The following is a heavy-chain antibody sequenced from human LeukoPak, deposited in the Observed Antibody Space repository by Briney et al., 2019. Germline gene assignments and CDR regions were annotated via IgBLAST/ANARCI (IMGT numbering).Heavy chain of an antibody. CDR3: ARGGGLDV. D-gene: IGHD3-16*01. J-gene: IGHJ6*02. V-gene: IGHV3-11*01. CDR1: GFTFNDFY. Sequence: GGSLRLSCAASGFTFNDFYMSWIRQAPGKGLEWVSYIGGSGSHINYADSVKGRFAVSRDNAKKSLYLQMSNLRAEDTAVYFCARGGGLDVWGQGATVTVSS. CDR2: IGGSGSHI.